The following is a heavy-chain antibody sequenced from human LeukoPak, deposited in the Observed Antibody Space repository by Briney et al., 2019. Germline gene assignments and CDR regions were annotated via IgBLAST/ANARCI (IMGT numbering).Heavy chain of an antibody. CDR2: IYYSGST. D-gene: IGHD5-24*01. Sequence: SQTLSLTCTVSGGSISSYYWSWIRQPRGKGLEWIGYIYYSGSTNYNPSLKSRVTISEDTSKNQFSLKLSSVTAADTAVYYCAGSRRDGYNSVDAFDIWGQGTMVTVSS. CDR1: GGSISSYY. CDR3: AGSRRDGYNSVDAFDI. V-gene: IGHV4-59*08. J-gene: IGHJ3*02.